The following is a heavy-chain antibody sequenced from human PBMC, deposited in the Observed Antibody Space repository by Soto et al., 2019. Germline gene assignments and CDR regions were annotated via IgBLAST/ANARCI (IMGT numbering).Heavy chain of an antibody. CDR2: IYYSGST. CDR1: VGSISSGGYY. V-gene: IGHV4-31*03. CDR3: ASGYIASSQGGYFQY. D-gene: IGHD5-18*01. Sequence: TLSLTCTFSVGSISSGGYYCSWIRQHPGKGLEWIGYIYYSGSTYYNPSLKSRVTISVDTSKNQFSLKLSSVTAADTAVYYCASGYIASSQGGYFQYWGQGTLDTVSS. J-gene: IGHJ4*02.